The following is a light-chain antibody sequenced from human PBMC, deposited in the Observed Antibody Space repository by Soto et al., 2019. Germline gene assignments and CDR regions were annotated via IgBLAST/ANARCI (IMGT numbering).Light chain of an antibody. CDR2: RAS. Sequence: DLQMTQSPSSLSASVGDRVTITCRASQSISSYLNWYQQKPGKAPKLLIFRASNLETGVPSRFSGSGSGTDFTFTISSLQPEDIATYFCQHYDNLPPRVTFGQGTRLEIK. CDR1: QSISSY. J-gene: IGKJ5*01. CDR3: QHYDNLPPRVT. V-gene: IGKV1-33*01.